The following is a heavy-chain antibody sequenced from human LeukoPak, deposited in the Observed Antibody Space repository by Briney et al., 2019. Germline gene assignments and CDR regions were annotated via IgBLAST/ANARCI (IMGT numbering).Heavy chain of an antibody. CDR2: IYYSGST. CDR3: ASTNYYDSSGYGY. V-gene: IGHV4-31*03. Sequence: SETLSLTCTVSGASISSGGDYWSWIRQHPGKGLEWIGYIYYSGSTYYNPSLKSRVTISEDTSKNQFSLKLSSVTAADTAVCYCASTNYYDSSGYGYWGQGTLVTVSS. CDR1: GASISSGGDY. D-gene: IGHD3-22*01. J-gene: IGHJ4*02.